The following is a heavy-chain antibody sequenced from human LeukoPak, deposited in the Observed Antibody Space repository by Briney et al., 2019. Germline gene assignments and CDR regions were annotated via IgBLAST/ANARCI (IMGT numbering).Heavy chain of an antibody. V-gene: IGHV1-2*02. D-gene: IGHD6-19*01. CDR3: ARGPQWLGPAYYFDY. Sequence: ASVKVSCKASGYTFTGYYMHWVRQAPGQGLEWMGWINPSSGGTNYAQKFQGRVTMTRDTSISTAYMELSRLRSDDTAVYYCARGPQWLGPAYYFDYWGQGTLVTVSS. CDR2: INPSSGGT. J-gene: IGHJ4*02. CDR1: GYTFTGYY.